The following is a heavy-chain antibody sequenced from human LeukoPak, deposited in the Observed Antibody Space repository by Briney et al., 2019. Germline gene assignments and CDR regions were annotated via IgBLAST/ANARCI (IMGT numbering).Heavy chain of an antibody. CDR3: ARGPAGGTQYYYYYYMDV. CDR1: GGTFSSYA. J-gene: IGHJ6*03. Sequence: GASVRVSCKASGGTFSSYAITWVRQAPGQGLEWMGGIIPMSETPKYTQKFQGRVTITTDESTNTAYMELSSLRSEDTAVYYCARGPAGGTQYYYYYYMDVWGKGTTVTVSS. CDR2: IIPMSETP. V-gene: IGHV1-69*05. D-gene: IGHD2-2*01.